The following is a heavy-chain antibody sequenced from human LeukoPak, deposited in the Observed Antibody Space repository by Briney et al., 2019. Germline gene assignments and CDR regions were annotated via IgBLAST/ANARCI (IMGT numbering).Heavy chain of an antibody. CDR3: AREAKHCSSTSCRGFDP. Sequence: PGRSLRLSCAASGFTFSSYAMHWVRQAPGKGLEWVAVISYDGSNKYYADSVKGRFTISRDNSKNTLYLQMNSLRAEDTAVYYCAREAKHCSSTSCRGFDPWGQGTLVTVSS. CDR1: GFTFSSYA. CDR2: ISYDGSNK. D-gene: IGHD2-2*01. V-gene: IGHV3-30*01. J-gene: IGHJ5*02.